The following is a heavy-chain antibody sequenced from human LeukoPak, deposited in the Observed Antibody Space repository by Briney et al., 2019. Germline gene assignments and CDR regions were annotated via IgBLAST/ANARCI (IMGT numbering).Heavy chain of an antibody. CDR3: ARDEGYSYGEPFDY. CDR1: GYTFTSYY. D-gene: IGHD5-18*01. Sequence: ASVKVSCKASGYTFTSYYMHWVRQAPGQGLEWMGWINPNSGGTNYAQKFQGRVTMTRDTSISTAYMELSRLRSDDTAVYYCARDEGYSYGEPFDYWGQGTLVTVSS. CDR2: INPNSGGT. J-gene: IGHJ4*02. V-gene: IGHV1-2*02.